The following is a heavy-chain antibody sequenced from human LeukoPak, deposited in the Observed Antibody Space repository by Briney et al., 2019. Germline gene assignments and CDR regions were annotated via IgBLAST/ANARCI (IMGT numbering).Heavy chain of an antibody. V-gene: IGHV1-24*01. D-gene: IGHD2-15*01. J-gene: IGHJ3*02. CDR1: GYTLTELS. CDR2: FDPEDGET. CDR3: ATDLYCSGGSCYSEGAFDI. Sequence: ASVKVSCKVSGYTLTELSMHWVRQAPGKGLEWMGGFDPEDGETIYAQKFQGRVTMTEDTSTDTAYMELSSLRSEDTAVYYCATDLYCSGGSCYSEGAFDIWGQGTMVTVSS.